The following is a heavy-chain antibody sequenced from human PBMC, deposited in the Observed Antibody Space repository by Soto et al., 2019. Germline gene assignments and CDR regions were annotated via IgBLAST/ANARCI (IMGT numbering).Heavy chain of an antibody. CDR2: ISYDGSNK. CDR1: GFTFSSYA. D-gene: IGHD6-13*01. V-gene: IGHV3-30-3*01. J-gene: IGHJ6*02. Sequence: PGGSLRLSCAASGFTFSSYAMHWVRQAPGKGLEWVAVISYDGSNKYYADSVKGRSTISRDNSKNTLYLQMNSLRAEDTAVYYCARDPIAGAARYYGMDVWGQGTTVTVSS. CDR3: ARDPIAGAARYYGMDV.